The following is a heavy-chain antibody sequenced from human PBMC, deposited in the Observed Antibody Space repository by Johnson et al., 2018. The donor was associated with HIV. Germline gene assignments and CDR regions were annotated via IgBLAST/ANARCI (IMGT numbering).Heavy chain of an antibody. CDR2: ISYDGSTK. CDR3: ASLIAAAGDDAFDI. CDR1: GFTFSYYG. D-gene: IGHD6-13*01. Sequence: VQLVESGGGVVQPGRSLRLSCAASGFTFSYYGIHWVRQAPGKGLEWVEVISYDGSTKYYADSVKGRFTISRDNSKNTLYLQMNSLRAEDTAVYYCASLIAAAGDDAFDIWGQGTMVTVSS. V-gene: IGHV3-30*19. J-gene: IGHJ3*02.